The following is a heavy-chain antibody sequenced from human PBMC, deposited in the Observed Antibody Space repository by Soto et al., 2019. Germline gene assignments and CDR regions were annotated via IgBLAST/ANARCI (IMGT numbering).Heavy chain of an antibody. V-gene: IGHV5-10-1*01. CDR1: GYSITSYW. CDR3: ARPAGTTVFQYYYGMDV. Sequence: PGESLKISCKGSGYSITSYWISWVRQMPGKGLEWMGRIDPSDSYTNYSPSFQGHVTISADKSISTAYLQWSSLKASDTAMYYCARPAGTTVFQYYYGMDVWGQGTTVTVSS. J-gene: IGHJ6*02. CDR2: IDPSDSYT. D-gene: IGHD1-7*01.